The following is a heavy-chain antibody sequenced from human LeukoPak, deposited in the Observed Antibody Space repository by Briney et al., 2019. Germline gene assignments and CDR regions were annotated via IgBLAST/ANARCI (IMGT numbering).Heavy chain of an antibody. CDR3: ARDPEYSSSWYVRWYFQH. V-gene: IGHV1-18*01. CDR2: ISAYNGNT. Sequence: GAPVKVSCKASGYTFTSYGISWVRQAPGQGLEWMGWISAYNGNTNYAQKLQGRVTMTTDTSTSTAYMELRSLRSDDTAVYYCARDPEYSSSWYVRWYFQHWGQGTLVTVSS. CDR1: GYTFTSYG. D-gene: IGHD6-13*01. J-gene: IGHJ1*01.